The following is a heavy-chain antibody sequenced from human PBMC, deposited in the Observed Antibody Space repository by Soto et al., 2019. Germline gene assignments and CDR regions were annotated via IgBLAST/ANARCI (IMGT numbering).Heavy chain of an antibody. CDR3: AKDGNDYGDYGYYYYGMDV. J-gene: IGHJ6*02. CDR1: GFTFSSYG. D-gene: IGHD4-17*01. Sequence: GGSLRHSCAASGFTFSSYGMHLVRQATGKGLEWVAVISYDGSNKYYADSVKGRFTISRDNSKNTLYLQMNSLRAEDTAVYYCAKDGNDYGDYGYYYYGMDVWGQGTTVTVSS. V-gene: IGHV3-30*18. CDR2: ISYDGSNK.